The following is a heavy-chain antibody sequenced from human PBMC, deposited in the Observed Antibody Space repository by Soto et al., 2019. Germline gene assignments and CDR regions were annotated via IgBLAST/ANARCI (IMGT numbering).Heavy chain of an antibody. V-gene: IGHV1-8*01. CDR1: GYTFTSYD. J-gene: IGHJ6*03. D-gene: IGHD3-10*01. CDR2: MNPNSGNT. Sequence: QVQLVQSGAEVKKPGASVKVSCKAPGYTFTSYDINWVRQATGQGLEWMGWMNPNSGNTGYAQKFQGRVTMTRNTSISTAYMELSSLRSEDTVVYYCARGIAGFDYYYMDVWGKGTTVTVSS. CDR3: ARGIAGFDYYYMDV.